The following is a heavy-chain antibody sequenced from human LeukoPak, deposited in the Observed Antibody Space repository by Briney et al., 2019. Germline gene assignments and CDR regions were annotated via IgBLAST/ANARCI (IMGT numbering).Heavy chain of an antibody. J-gene: IGHJ5*02. CDR3: AKEAAGQWFDP. CDR2: IYHSGST. D-gene: IGHD6-25*01. CDR1: GDSISSSYW. Sequence: SETLSLTCAVSGDSISSSYWWTWVRQPPGKGLEWIGEIYHSGSTNYNPSLKSRVTMSLDKSKNQFSLNLTSVTAADTAVYYCAKEAAGQWFDPWGQGTLVTVSS. V-gene: IGHV4-4*02.